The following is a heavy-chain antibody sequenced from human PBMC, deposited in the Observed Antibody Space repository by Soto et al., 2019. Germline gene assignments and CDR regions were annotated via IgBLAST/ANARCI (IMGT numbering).Heavy chain of an antibody. CDR1: GFTFSSYS. CDR2: ISSSSSYI. D-gene: IGHD2-15*01. V-gene: IGHV3-21*01. Sequence: PGGSLRLSCAASGFTFSSYSMNWVRQAPGKGLEWVSSISSSSSYIYYADSVKGRFTISRDNAKNSLYLQMNSLRAEDTAVYYCARSTYCSGGSCYSSPHYYYYYYMDVWGKGTTVTVSS. CDR3: ARSTYCSGGSCYSSPHYYYYYYMDV. J-gene: IGHJ6*03.